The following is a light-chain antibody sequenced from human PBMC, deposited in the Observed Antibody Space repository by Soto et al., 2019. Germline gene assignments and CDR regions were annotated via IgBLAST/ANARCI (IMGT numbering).Light chain of an antibody. CDR1: QSVSSSY. Sequence: EIVLTQSPGTLSLSPGERATLSCRASQSVSSSYLAWYQQKPGQAPRLLIYGASSRATGIPARFSGSGSGTDLTLTISRLEPDDFAVDYCQQYGSSPTCTFGQGTKVEIK. V-gene: IGKV3-20*01. CDR2: GAS. J-gene: IGKJ1*01. CDR3: QQYGSSPTCT.